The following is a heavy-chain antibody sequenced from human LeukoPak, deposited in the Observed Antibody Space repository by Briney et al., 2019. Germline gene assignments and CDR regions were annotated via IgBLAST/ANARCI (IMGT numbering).Heavy chain of an antibody. CDR3: ASHMDTATGVDY. D-gene: IGHD5-18*01. Sequence: SETLSLTCTVSGGSISSSSYYWGWIRQPPGKGLEWIGSIYYSGSTYYNPSLKSRVTISVDTSKNQFSLKLSSVTAADTAVYYCASHMDTATGVDYWGQGTLVTVSS. CDR1: GGSISSSSYY. CDR2: IYYSGST. J-gene: IGHJ4*02. V-gene: IGHV4-39*01.